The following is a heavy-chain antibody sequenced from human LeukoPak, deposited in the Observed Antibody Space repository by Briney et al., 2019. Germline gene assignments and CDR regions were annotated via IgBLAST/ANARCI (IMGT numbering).Heavy chain of an antibody. CDR3: ARHLSWYGWFDP. CDR1: GGSISSYY. V-gene: IGHV4-4*09. J-gene: IGHJ5*02. CDR2: IYTSGST. Sequence: SETLSLTCTASGGSISSYYWSWIRQPPGKGLEWIGYIYTSGSTNYNPSLKSRVTISVDTSKNQFSLKLSSVTAADTAVYYCARHLSWYGWFDPWGQGTLVTVSS. D-gene: IGHD6-13*01.